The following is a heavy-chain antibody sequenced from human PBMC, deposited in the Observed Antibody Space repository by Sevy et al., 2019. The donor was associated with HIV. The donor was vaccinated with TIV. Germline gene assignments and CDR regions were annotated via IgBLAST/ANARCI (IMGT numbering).Heavy chain of an antibody. V-gene: IGHV3-33*01. Sequence: GAPRTSLAANGSHLRYYAMPLVPQTPGQALEWVANIWSDGRFENYGSSVKGRFTISRDNSKNTLYLLMKNVRVEDTAVYYCARGGYYYDNAAYYALDSWGQGILVTVSS. CDR1: GSHLRYYA. CDR3: ARGGYYYDNAAYYALDS. J-gene: IGHJ4*02. CDR2: IWSDGRFE. D-gene: IGHD3-22*01.